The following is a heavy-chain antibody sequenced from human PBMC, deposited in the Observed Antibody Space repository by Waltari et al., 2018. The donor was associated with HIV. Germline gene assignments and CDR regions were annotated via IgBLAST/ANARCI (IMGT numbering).Heavy chain of an antibody. D-gene: IGHD5-12*01. Sequence: QVQLVESGGGVVEPGRSLRLSCVASGFAFSNYGIHWVRQAPGKWLWWVAVISNDGTNKFYADPVKCRFTISRDNSKNTLYLQRNSLRAEDTAVYYCAKDLWDGYKSPLDYWGQGTLVTVSS. V-gene: IGHV3-30*18. J-gene: IGHJ4*02. CDR3: AKDLWDGYKSPLDY. CDR2: ISNDGTNK. CDR1: GFAFSNYG.